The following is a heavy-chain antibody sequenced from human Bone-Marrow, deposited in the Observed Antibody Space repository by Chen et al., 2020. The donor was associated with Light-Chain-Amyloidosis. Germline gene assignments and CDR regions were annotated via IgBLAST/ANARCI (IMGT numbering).Heavy chain of an antibody. J-gene: IGHJ5*02. D-gene: IGHD5-12*01. CDR3: ARYEPHFSDSIISGYTA. CDR1: NGAFGDDY. V-gene: IGHV4-34*01. Sequence: QVELQQWGAGLLKPSETLSLTCGIHNGAFGDDYWTWIRQPPGKGLQWIAEINHSGSANYNSSLKSRTTISVDKSKYQFSLRMISVTAADTAVYYCARYEPHFSDSIISGYTAWGQGTSVTVSS. CDR2: INHSGSA.